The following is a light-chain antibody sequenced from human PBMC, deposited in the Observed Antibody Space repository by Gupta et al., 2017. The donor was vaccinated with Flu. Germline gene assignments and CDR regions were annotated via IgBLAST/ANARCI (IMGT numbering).Light chain of an antibody. J-gene: IGKJ2*01. CDR2: AVS. CDR3: QQSYTIPYT. Sequence: EIQMTQCPYSLSVDVRERVIITCLATQRIIKYVNWYQQKPGKAPKLLIYAVSSLESGVPPRFSGSGSGTDFTLTITSLQAEDFATYYCQQSYTIPYTFGQGTKMEIK. CDR1: QRIIKY. V-gene: IGKV1-39*01.